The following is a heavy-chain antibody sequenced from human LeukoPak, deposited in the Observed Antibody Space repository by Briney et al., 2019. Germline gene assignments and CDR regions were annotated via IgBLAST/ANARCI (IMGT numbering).Heavy chain of an antibody. D-gene: IGHD5-18*01. CDR1: GGSISSGGYY. CDR3: ARDAYMRLPYYYYGMDV. V-gene: IGHV4-31*03. CDR2: IYYSGST. Sequence: SETLSLTCTVSGGSISSGGYYWSWIRQHPGKGLEWIGYIYYSGSTYYNPSLKSRVTISVDTSKNQFSLKLSSVTAADTAVYYCARDAYMRLPYYYYGMDVWGQGTTVTVSS. J-gene: IGHJ6*02.